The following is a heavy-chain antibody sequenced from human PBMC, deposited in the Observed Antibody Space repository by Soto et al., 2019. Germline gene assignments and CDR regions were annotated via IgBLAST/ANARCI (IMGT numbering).Heavy chain of an antibody. CDR1: GFTFSTYG. V-gene: IGHV3-30*04. CDR2: MSYDGKSK. D-gene: IGHD2-2*01. J-gene: IGHJ4*02. CDR3: AAYCTRTSCQYGH. Sequence: QVQLVESGGGVVQPGGSLRLSCAASGFTFSTYGMHWVRQAPGKGLEWVAVMSYDGKSKYYADSVKGRFTISRDNSKNTVFLQIDSLRPEDTAMYYCAAYCTRTSCQYGHWGQGTLVTVSS.